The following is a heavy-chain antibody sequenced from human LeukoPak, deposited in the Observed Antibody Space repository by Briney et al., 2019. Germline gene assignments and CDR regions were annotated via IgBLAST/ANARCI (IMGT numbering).Heavy chain of an antibody. J-gene: IGHJ4*02. CDR3: ARSRGDY. CDR2: VYYSGST. CDR1: GGSISGYY. V-gene: IGHV4-59*08. Sequence: SETLSLTCTVSGGSISGYYWTWIRQPPGKGLEWIGYVYYSGSTNYNPSLKSRVTISVDTSKNQFSLKLTSVTAADTAVYYCARSRGDYWGQGTLVTVSS.